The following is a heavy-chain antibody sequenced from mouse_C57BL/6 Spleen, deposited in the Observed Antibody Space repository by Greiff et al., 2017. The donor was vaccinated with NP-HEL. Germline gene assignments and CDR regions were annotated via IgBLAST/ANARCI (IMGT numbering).Heavy chain of an antibody. V-gene: IGHV5-9-1*02. J-gene: IGHJ4*01. Sequence: DVMLVESGEGLVKPGGSLKLSCAASGFTFSSYAMSWVRQTPEKRLEWVAYISSGGDYIYYADTVKGRFTISRDNARNTLYLQMSSLKSEDTAMYYCTRSDGYYYAMDYWGQGTSVTVSS. CDR3: TRSDGYYYAMDY. CDR2: ISSGGDYI. CDR1: GFTFSSYA.